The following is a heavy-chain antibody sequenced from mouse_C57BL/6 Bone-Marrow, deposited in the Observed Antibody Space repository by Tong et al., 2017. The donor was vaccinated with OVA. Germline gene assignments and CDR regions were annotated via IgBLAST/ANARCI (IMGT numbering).Heavy chain of an antibody. Sequence: VQLQESGAELARPGASVKLSCKASGYTFTSYWMQWVKQRPGQGLEWIGAIYPGDGDTRYTQKFKGKATLTADKSSSTAYMQLSSLESEDYAVDYGARSGEIMTATKRYWGQGTTLTVSS. CDR3: ARSGEIMTATKRY. J-gene: IGHJ2*01. CDR2: IYPGDGDT. V-gene: IGHV1-87*01. CDR1: GYTFTSYW. D-gene: IGHD1-2*01.